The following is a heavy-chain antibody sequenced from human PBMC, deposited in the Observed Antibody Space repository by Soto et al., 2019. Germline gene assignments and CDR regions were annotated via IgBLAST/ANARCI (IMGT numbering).Heavy chain of an antibody. J-gene: IGHJ1*01. CDR2: IYYSGST. Sequence: SETLSLTCTVSGGPISSYYWSWIRQPPGKGLEWIGYIYYSGSTNYNPSLKSRVTISVDTSKNQFSLKLSSVTAADTAVYYCARDQGRYCSGGSCYSGEYFQHWGQGTLVTVSS. CDR1: GGPISSYY. CDR3: ARDQGRYCSGGSCYSGEYFQH. D-gene: IGHD2-15*01. V-gene: IGHV4-59*01.